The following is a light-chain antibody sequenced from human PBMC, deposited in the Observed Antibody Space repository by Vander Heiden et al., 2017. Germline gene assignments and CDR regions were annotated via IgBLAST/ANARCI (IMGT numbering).Light chain of an antibody. V-gene: IGLV2-23*01. CDR2: EGS. CDR1: RSDVWSYNL. Sequence: QSALTQPSSVSGSPGQSITISCTGTRSDVWSYNLLSWYQPHPGKAPKLMIYEGSKRPSGVSNRFSGSKSGNTASLTISGLQAEDEADYYCCSYAGSSTYVVFGGGTKLTVL. CDR3: CSYAGSSTYVV. J-gene: IGLJ2*01.